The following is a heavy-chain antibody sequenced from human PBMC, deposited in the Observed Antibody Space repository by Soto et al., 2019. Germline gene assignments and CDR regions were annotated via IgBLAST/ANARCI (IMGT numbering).Heavy chain of an antibody. J-gene: IGHJ4*02. D-gene: IGHD1-7*01. CDR1: VFPFISYT. Sequence: NRGGSLTLSCAASVFPFISYTMNSVRQAPGKGLEWVSSNSSSSSYIYYADSVKGRFTISRDNAKNSLYLQMNSLRAEDTAVYYCARDPSFQNYPDYWGQGTLVTVSS. V-gene: IGHV3-21*01. CDR2: NSSSSSYI. CDR3: ARDPSFQNYPDY.